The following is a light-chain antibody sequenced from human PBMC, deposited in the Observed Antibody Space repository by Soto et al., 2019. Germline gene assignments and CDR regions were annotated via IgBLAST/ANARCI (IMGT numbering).Light chain of an antibody. J-gene: IGKJ1*01. Sequence: MQLTQSPSSLSASVGDTVTIICRASEDINLFLNWYQQQPGRAPQVLIYAASRLQRGVPSRFSASGSETYFTLTISSLQPEDFATYYCQQSFTTPRTFGQGTKV. V-gene: IGKV1-39*01. CDR2: AAS. CDR3: QQSFTTPRT. CDR1: EDINLF.